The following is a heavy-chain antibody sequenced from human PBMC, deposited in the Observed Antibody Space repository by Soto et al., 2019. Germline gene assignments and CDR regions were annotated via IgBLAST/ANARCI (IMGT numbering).Heavy chain of an antibody. V-gene: IGHV5-51*01. CDR2: MYPGDSDT. CDR1: GYDFNTNW. Sequence: PGESLKISCRGSGYDFNTNWFGWVRQLPGRGLEWVGIMYPGDSDTRYNPSLQGHVTISADKSISTAYLQWSSLKASDTAMYYCARRSGPDTAMVMGYYYGMDVWGQGTTVTVSS. CDR3: ARRSGPDTAMVMGYYYGMDV. D-gene: IGHD5-18*01. J-gene: IGHJ6*02.